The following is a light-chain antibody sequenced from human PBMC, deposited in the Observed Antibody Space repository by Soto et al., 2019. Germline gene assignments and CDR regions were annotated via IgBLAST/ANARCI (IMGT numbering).Light chain of an antibody. CDR2: NNN. J-gene: IGLJ2*01. CDR1: NSNFGSNP. Sequence: QSVLTQPPSASGTPGQRVTISCSGSNSNFGSNPVHWYQQLPGTTPNLLIHNNNQRPSGVLDRFSAAKSGTSASLATSGLQSDDEAAYYCAAWDDSLSGVVFGGGTKVTVL. V-gene: IGLV1-44*01. CDR3: AAWDDSLSGVV.